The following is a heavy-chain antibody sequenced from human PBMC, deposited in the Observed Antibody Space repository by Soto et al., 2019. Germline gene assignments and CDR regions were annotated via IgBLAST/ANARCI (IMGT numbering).Heavy chain of an antibody. Sequence: GGSLRLSCAASGFTFDDYAMHWVRQAPGKGLEWVSGISWNSGSIGYADSVKGRFTISRDNAKNSLYLQMNSLRAEDTALYYCTSRNGDYGHGDYRGQGNLVTVSS. CDR2: ISWNSGSI. V-gene: IGHV3-9*01. CDR1: GFTFDDYA. J-gene: IGHJ4*02. D-gene: IGHD4-17*01. CDR3: TSRNGDYGHGDY.